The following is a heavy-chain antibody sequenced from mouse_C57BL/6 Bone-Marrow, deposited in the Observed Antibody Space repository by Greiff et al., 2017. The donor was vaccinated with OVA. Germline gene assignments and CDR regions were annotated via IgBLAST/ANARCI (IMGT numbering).Heavy chain of an antibody. V-gene: IGHV1-7*01. CDR2: INPSSGYT. Sequence: VKLVESGADLAKPGASVKLSCKASGYTFTSYWMHWVKQRPGQGLEWIGYINPSSGYTKYNQTFKDKATLTADKSSSTAYMQLSSLTYENSAVDYCAELSMDYGGQGTSVTVSS. CDR1: GYTFTSYW. CDR3: AELSMDY. J-gene: IGHJ4*01.